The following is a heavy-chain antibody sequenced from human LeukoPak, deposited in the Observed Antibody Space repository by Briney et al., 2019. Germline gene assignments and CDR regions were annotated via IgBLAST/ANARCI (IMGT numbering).Heavy chain of an antibody. J-gene: IGHJ3*02. CDR2: IYYTGST. V-gene: IGHV4-61*01. CDR1: GDSVSSGPYH. Sequence: PSETLSLTCNVSGDSVSSGPYHWSWIRQPPGKGLEWIGYIYYTGSTNYNPSLKSRVTISVDTSKNQFSLKLNSVTAADTAVYYCARDRGVYNWNDWDAFDIWGQGTVVTASS. CDR3: ARDRGVYNWNDWDAFDI. D-gene: IGHD1-20*01.